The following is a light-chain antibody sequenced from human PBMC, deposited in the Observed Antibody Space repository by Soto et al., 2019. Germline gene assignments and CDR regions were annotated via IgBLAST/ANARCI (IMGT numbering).Light chain of an antibody. CDR1: QSVLYSSNNKNY. CDR3: QQYESTPPT. Sequence: DIVMTQSPDSLAVSLGERATINCKSSQSVLYSSNNKNYLAWYQQRPGQPPQLLIYWASTRESGVPDRFSASGSGTDFTLTITSLQAEDVAVYYCQQYESTPPTFGQGTKLEIK. CDR2: WAS. J-gene: IGKJ2*01. V-gene: IGKV4-1*01.